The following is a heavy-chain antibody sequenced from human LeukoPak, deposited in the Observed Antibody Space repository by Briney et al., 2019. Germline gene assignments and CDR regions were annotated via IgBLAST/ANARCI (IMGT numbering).Heavy chain of an antibody. J-gene: IGHJ3*02. CDR3: ARDTPGWDSSGYYYPSAFDI. CDR2: IGTAGDT. CDR1: GFTFSSYD. D-gene: IGHD3-22*01. Sequence: PGGSLRLSCAASGFTFSSYDMHRVRQATGKGLEWVSAIGTAGDTYYPGSVKGRFTISRENAKNSLYLQMNSLRAGDTAVYYCARDTPGWDSSGYYYPSAFDIWGQGTMVAVSS. V-gene: IGHV3-13*01.